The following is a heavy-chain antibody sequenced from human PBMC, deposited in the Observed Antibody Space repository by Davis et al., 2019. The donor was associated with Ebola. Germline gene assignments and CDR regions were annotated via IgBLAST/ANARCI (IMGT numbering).Heavy chain of an antibody. V-gene: IGHV3-23*01. CDR2: LGTSADT. J-gene: IGHJ3*02. CDR3: AKDTANIWFDI. D-gene: IGHD2-21*02. CDR1: GLIFSNYV. Sequence: GVSLKISCAASGLIFSNYVMSWVRQAPGKGLEWVSTLGTSADTYYAGSVKGRFTISRDNSKNTLYLQMNGLRVEDTAIYYCAKDTANIWFDIWGQGTMVTVSS.